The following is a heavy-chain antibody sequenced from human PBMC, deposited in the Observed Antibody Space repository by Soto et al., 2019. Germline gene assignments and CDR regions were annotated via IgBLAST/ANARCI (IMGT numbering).Heavy chain of an antibody. CDR1: GYTFTNYW. Sequence: GESLKISCKGSGYTFTNYWIGWVRQMPGKGLEWMGIIYPGDSDTRYSPSFQGQVTNSADKSINTAYLQWSSLKASDTAMYYCARHLEVATISQAYYWGQGTQVTVSS. D-gene: IGHD5-12*01. CDR2: IYPGDSDT. V-gene: IGHV5-51*01. J-gene: IGHJ4*02. CDR3: ARHLEVATISQAYY.